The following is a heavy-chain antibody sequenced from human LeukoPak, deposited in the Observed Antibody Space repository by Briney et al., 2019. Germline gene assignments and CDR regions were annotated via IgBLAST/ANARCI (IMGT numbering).Heavy chain of an antibody. CDR2: ISYEGSNK. D-gene: IGHD2-2*01. CDR3: ARDPPRYQLPYRYYYYGMDV. Sequence: PGGSLRHSCAASGFTFSSYAMHWVRQAPGKGVERVAVISYEGSNKYYADSVKGRFTISRDNSKNTLYLQMNSPRAEDTAVYYCARDPPRYQLPYRYYYYGMDVWGQGTTVTVSS. V-gene: IGHV3-30-3*01. CDR1: GFTFSSYA. J-gene: IGHJ6*02.